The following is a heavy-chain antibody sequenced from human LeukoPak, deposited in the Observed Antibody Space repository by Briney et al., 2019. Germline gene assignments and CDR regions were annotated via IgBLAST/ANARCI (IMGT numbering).Heavy chain of an antibody. CDR2: INPSGGST. D-gene: IGHD2-15*01. V-gene: IGHV1-46*01. CDR1: GYTFTSYY. Sequence: GASVKVSCKASGYTFTSYYMHWVRQAPGQGLEWMGIINPSGGSTSYAQKFQGRVTMTRGTSISTAYMELSRLRSDDTAVYYCARAIHYCSGGSCYSHAFDYWGQGTLVTVSS. CDR3: ARAIHYCSGGSCYSHAFDY. J-gene: IGHJ4*02.